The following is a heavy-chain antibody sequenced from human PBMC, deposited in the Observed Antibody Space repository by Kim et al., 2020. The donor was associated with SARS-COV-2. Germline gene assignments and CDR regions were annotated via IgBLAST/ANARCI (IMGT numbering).Heavy chain of an antibody. V-gene: IGHV4-61*01. CDR2: IYYSGST. D-gene: IGHD1-20*01. CDR1: GGSVSSGSYY. Sequence: SETLSLTCTVSGGSVSSGSYYWSWIRQPPGKGLEWIGYIYYSGSTNYNPSLNSRVTISVDTSKNQFSLKLSSVTAADTAVYYCARGYRYWYFDLWGRGTLVTVSS. J-gene: IGHJ2*01. CDR3: ARGYRYWYFDL.